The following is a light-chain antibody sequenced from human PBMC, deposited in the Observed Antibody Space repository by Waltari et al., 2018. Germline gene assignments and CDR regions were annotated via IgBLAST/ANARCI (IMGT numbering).Light chain of an antibody. J-gene: IGKJ4*01. Sequence: DIQMTQSPSTLSASVGDRVTITCRASQSISTWLAWYQQKPGKAPKLLIYKAYTLETGVPSRFSGSGSGTEFTLTISSLQPDDFATYFCQQYNSYLLTFGGGTKVEIQ. CDR1: QSISTW. CDR2: KAY. CDR3: QQYNSYLLT. V-gene: IGKV1-5*03.